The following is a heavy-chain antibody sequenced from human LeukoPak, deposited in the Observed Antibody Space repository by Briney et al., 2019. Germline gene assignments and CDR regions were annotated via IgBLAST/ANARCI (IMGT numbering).Heavy chain of an antibody. Sequence: GGSLRLSCAASGFTLSSYSMNWVRQAPGKGLEWVSYISSSSSSTYYADSVKGRFTISRDNAKNTLYLQMNSLRTEDTAIYYWARRFNYWGNWGQGTLVSVSS. D-gene: IGHD4-11*01. CDR2: ISSSSSST. J-gene: IGHJ4*02. V-gene: IGHV3-48*01. CDR1: GFTLSSYS. CDR3: ARRFNYWGN.